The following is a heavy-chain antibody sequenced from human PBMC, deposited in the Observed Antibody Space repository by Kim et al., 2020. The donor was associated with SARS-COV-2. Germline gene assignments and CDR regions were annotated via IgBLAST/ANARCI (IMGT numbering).Heavy chain of an antibody. J-gene: IGHJ5*02. V-gene: IGHV1-8*01. CDR2: VDPNSGDS. D-gene: IGHD3-10*01. CDR3: ASRGVRFHHEA. CDR1: GYTFTSYH. Sequence: ASVKVSCKASGYTFTSYHINWVRQASGQGLEWMGWVDPNSGDSGYAQKFQGRVTMTRDTSISTAYLELNSLRSDDTAMYYCASRGVRFHHEAWGQGTLVT.